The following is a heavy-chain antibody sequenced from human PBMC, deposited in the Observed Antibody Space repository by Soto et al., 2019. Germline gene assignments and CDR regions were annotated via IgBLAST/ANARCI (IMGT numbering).Heavy chain of an antibody. CDR2: IIPIFGTA. CDR1: GGTFSSYA. CDR3: AGTTAMAGEFDY. J-gene: IGHJ4*02. Sequence: GASVKVSCKASGGTFSSYAISWVRQAPGQGLEWMGGIIPIFGTANYAQKFQGRVTITADESTSTAYMELSSLRSEDTAVYYCAGTTAMAGEFDYWGQGTLVTVSS. D-gene: IGHD5-18*01. V-gene: IGHV1-69*13.